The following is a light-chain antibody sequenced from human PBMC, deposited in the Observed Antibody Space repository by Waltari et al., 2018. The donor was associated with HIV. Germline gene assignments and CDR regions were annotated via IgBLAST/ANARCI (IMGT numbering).Light chain of an antibody. Sequence: EIVLTQSPGTLSLSPGERATLSCRASQRVSSSYLAWYQQKPGQAPRPFVYGVSSRATGVLDRFSGSGSGTDFTLTISILEPEDFAVYYCQQYGSSPYTFGQGTKLEIK. CDR3: QQYGSSPYT. CDR1: QRVSSSY. J-gene: IGKJ2*01. CDR2: GVS. V-gene: IGKV3-20*01.